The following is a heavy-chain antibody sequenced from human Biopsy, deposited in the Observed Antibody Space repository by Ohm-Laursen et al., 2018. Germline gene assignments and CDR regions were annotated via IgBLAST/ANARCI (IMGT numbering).Heavy chain of an antibody. D-gene: IGHD2/OR15-2a*01. CDR3: ARATNSTGWPYYYFYGMDV. Sequence: ETLSLTRTVSGRPISSDYWSWTRHTPGQGLEWIGYLSYSGSTNYNPSLKSRVTISVDTSKNQFSLRLNSVTAADTAVYYCARATNSTGWPYYYFYGMDVWGQGTTVTVSS. V-gene: IGHV4-59*01. CDR1: GRPISSDY. J-gene: IGHJ6*02. CDR2: LSYSGST.